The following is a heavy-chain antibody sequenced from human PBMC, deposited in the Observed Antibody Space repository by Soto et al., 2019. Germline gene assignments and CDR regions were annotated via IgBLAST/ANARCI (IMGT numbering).Heavy chain of an antibody. D-gene: IGHD3-22*01. CDR3: ARVTYYYESSDYYGPNFDS. Sequence: SGPTLGNPTQTLTLTCTFSGFSLSTSGMCVSWIRQPAGKALEWLALINLDDDKYYSTSLKTRITISKDTSKNQVVLKMTKMDPVDTATYYCARVTYYYESSDYYGPNFDSWGQGTPVTVSS. V-gene: IGHV2-70*01. J-gene: IGHJ4*02. CDR1: GFSLSTSGMC. CDR2: INLDDDK.